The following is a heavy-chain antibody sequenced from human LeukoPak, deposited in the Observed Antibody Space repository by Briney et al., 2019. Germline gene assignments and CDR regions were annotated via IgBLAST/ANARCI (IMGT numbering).Heavy chain of an antibody. V-gene: IGHV3-23*01. J-gene: IGHJ4*02. Sequence: PGGSLRLSCAASGFTFSSYAMSWVRQAPGKGLEWVSAISGSGGSTYYADSVKGRFTISRDNSKNTLYLQMNSLRAEDTAVYYCAREEGPRISYDSSGYDYWGQGTLVTVSS. D-gene: IGHD3-22*01. CDR1: GFTFSSYA. CDR3: AREEGPRISYDSSGYDY. CDR2: ISGSGGST.